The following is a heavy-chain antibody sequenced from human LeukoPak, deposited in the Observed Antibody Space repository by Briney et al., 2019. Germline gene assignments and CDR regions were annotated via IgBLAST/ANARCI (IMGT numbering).Heavy chain of an antibody. CDR3: AKWGPHCVGDYCPALDS. D-gene: IGHD2-21*02. Sequence: GGSLRLSCVASRFTFSNYWMSWVRQAPGKGLEWVANINQDGSKKVYADSMKGRFTTSRDNAKESLYLQLNSLRADDTAVYYCAKWGPHCVGDYCPALDSWGQGTPVTVSS. CDR2: INQDGSKK. J-gene: IGHJ4*02. V-gene: IGHV3-7*01. CDR1: RFTFSNYW.